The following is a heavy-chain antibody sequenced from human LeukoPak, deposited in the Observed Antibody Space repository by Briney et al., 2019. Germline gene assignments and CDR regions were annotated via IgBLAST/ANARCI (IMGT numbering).Heavy chain of an antibody. CDR3: AKNGDYEGYKWVDP. CDR2: ISGSGSRT. D-gene: IGHD4-17*01. Sequence: PGGSLRLSCAASGFIFSSYGMSWVRQAPGKGLEWVSAISGSGSRTYYADSVKGRFTISRDNSKNTLYLQMNSLRAEDTAVYYCAKNGDYEGYKWVDPWGQGTLVAVSS. V-gene: IGHV3-23*01. J-gene: IGHJ5*02. CDR1: GFIFSSYG.